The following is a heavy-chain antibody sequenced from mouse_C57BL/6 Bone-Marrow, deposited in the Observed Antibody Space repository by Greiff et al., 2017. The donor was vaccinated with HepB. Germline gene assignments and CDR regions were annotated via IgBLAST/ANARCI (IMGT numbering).Heavy chain of an antibody. J-gene: IGHJ3*01. CDR3: ARDYYGSSWFAY. CDR1: GYTFTSYW. D-gene: IGHD1-1*01. CDR2: IDPSDSYT. Sequence: QVQLKQPGAELVRPGTSVKLSCKASGYTFTSYWMHWVKQRPGQGLEWIGVIDPSDSYTNYNQKFKGKATLTVDTSSSTAYMQLSSLTSEDSAVYYCARDYYGSSWFAYWGQGTLVTVSA. V-gene: IGHV1-59*01.